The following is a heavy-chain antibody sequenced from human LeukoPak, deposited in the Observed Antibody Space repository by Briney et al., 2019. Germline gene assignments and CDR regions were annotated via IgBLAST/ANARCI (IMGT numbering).Heavy chain of an antibody. CDR1: GYTFTSYG. CDR3: ARDPYDFWSGYYPKYFDY. J-gene: IGHJ4*02. V-gene: IGHV1-2*02. D-gene: IGHD3-3*01. Sequence: ASVKVSCKASGYTFTSYGISWVRQAPGQGLEWMGWINPNSGGTNYAQKFQGRVTMTRDTSISTAYMELSRLRSDDTAVYYCARDPYDFWSGYYPKYFDYWGQGTLVTVSS. CDR2: INPNSGGT.